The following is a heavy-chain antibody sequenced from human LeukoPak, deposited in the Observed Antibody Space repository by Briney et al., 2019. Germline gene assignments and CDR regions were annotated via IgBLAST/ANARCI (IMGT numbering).Heavy chain of an antibody. V-gene: IGHV1-3*01. Sequence: GASVKVSCKASGYTFPSYSIHWVRQAPGHRLEWVGWIDVGKGNTKYSQKFQGRVTITSDTSASTAYMELSSLRSEDTALYFCARVGREGCSTTDCYPWFDPWGQGTLVTVSS. CDR3: ARVGREGCSTTDCYPWFDP. CDR1: GYTFPSYS. CDR2: IDVGKGNT. J-gene: IGHJ5*02. D-gene: IGHD2-2*01.